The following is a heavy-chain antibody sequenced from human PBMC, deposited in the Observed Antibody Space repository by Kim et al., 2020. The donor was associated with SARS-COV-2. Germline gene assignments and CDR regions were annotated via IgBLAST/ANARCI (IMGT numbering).Heavy chain of an antibody. J-gene: IGHJ4*02. D-gene: IGHD4-17*01. CDR2: IYYSGST. Sequence: SETLSLTCTVSGGSISSGGYYWSWIRQHPGKGLEWIGYIYYSGSTYYNSSLKSRVTISVDTSKNQFSLKLSSVTAADTAVYYCARVLRGRLYDYGDYTFDYWGQGTLVTVSS. V-gene: IGHV4-31*03. CDR1: GGSISSGGYY. CDR3: ARVLRGRLYDYGDYTFDY.